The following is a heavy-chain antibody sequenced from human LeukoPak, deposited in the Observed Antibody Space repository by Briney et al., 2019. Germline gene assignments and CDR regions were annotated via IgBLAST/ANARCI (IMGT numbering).Heavy chain of an antibody. CDR2: INHSGST. Sequence: SETLSLTCAVYGGSFSGYYWSWIRQPPGKGLEWIGEINHSGSTNYNPSLKSRVTISVDTSKNQFSLKLSSVTAADTAVYYCARGEQWLAYYYFDYWGQGTLVTVSS. V-gene: IGHV4-34*01. CDR3: ARGEQWLAYYYFDY. CDR1: GGSFSGYY. J-gene: IGHJ4*02. D-gene: IGHD6-19*01.